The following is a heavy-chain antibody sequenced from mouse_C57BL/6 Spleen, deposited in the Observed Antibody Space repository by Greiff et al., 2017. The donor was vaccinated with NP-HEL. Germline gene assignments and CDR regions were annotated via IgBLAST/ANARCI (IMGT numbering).Heavy chain of an antibody. CDR1: GFNIKDDY. CDR3: YYGSNFYYAMDY. CDR2: IDPENGDT. J-gene: IGHJ4*01. D-gene: IGHD1-1*01. V-gene: IGHV14-4*01. Sequence: EVQLQQSGAELARPGASVKLSCTASGFNIKDDYMHWVKQRPEQGLEWIGWIDPENGDTECASKFQGKATITADTSSNTAYLQLSSLTSEDTAVYYCYYGSNFYYAMDYWGQGTSVTVSS.